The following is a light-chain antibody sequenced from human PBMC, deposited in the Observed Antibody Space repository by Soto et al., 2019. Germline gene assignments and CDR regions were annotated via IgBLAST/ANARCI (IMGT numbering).Light chain of an antibody. CDR3: QQYNRSSLLYP. J-gene: IGKJ2*01. Sequence: DIQMTQSHSTLSASVGDRVSITCRASQSISSWLAWYQQKPGKAPKPMIYDAPSLESGVPSRFSGSGSGTAFTLTIRSLQPDGFAPYYCQQYNRSSLLYPFGQGTKLGIK. CDR2: DAP. CDR1: QSISSW. V-gene: IGKV1-5*01.